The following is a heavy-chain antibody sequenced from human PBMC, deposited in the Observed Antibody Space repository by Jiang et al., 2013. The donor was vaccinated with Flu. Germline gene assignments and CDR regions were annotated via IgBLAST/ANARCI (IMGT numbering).Heavy chain of an antibody. D-gene: IGHD3-3*01. CDR3: ARHEIVSGETYFWSSCAIGENCFDP. CDR2: IYYSGST. CDR1: GGSISSGSYY. J-gene: IGHJ5*02. Sequence: EYGSGLVKPSETLSLTCTVSGGSISSGSYYWGWIRQPPGKGLEWIESIYYSGSTYYNPSLKSRVTISVDTSKNQFSLKLSSVTAADTAVYYCARHEIVSGETYFWSSCAIGENCFDPWGQGTLVTVSS. V-gene: IGHV4-39*01.